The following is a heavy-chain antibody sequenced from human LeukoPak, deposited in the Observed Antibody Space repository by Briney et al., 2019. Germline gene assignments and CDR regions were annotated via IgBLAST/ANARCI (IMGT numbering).Heavy chain of an antibody. CDR2: IRYEGSKK. J-gene: IGHJ5*02. V-gene: IGHV3-30*02. CDR3: AAMVRGVIRNWFDP. Sequence: PGGTLRLSCAASGLTFSSYGMHWVRQAPGKGLEWVAFIRYEGSKKYYADSVKGRFTISRDNSKNTLYLQMNSLRAEDTAVYYCAAMVRGVIRNWFDPWGQGTLVTVSS. CDR1: GLTFSSYG. D-gene: IGHD3-10*01.